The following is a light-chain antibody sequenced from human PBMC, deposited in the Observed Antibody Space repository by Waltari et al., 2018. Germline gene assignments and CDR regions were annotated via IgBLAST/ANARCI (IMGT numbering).Light chain of an antibody. V-gene: IGLV1-40*01. CDR2: GSS. CDR1: GSTIGAGHD. Sequence: QSVLTQPPSVSGAPGQRVTISCTGSGSTIGAGHDVPWYQQLPRAAPKLLIYGSSTRPLGVPDRFFGSTSGTSASLAITGLQAEDEADYYCQSYDTSLSVVFGGGTKLTVL. CDR3: QSYDTSLSVV. J-gene: IGLJ3*02.